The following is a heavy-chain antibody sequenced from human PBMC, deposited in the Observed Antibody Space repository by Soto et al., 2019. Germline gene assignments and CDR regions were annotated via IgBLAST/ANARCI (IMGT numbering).Heavy chain of an antibody. CDR1: GYTFTGHY. V-gene: IGHV1-2*04. CDR3: ARAARHVVDSDFRAAYFTYFDQ. CDR2: INPNSGAT. D-gene: IGHD3-3*01. Sequence: QVQLVQSGAEVRKPGASVRVSCKASGYTFTGHYIHWVRQAPGQGLEWMGWINPNSGATNYAQKFQDWVSMSRDTSISAACMELTSLRSDATAVYYCARAARHVVDSDFRAAYFTYFDQWGQGTLVTVSS. J-gene: IGHJ4*02.